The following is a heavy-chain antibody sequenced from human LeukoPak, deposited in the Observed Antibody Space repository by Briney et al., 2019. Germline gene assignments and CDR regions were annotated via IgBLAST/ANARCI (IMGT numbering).Heavy chain of an antibody. CDR2: INPNSGGT. CDR3: ARTRRSIFGVDISTYYYYMDV. Sequence: ASVKVSCKAPGYTFTGYYMHWVRQAPGQGLEWMGWINPNSGGTNYAQKFQGRVTMTRDTSISTAYMELSRLRSDDTAVYYCARTRRSIFGVDISTYYYYMDVWGKGTTVTVSS. V-gene: IGHV1-2*02. D-gene: IGHD3-3*01. J-gene: IGHJ6*03. CDR1: GYTFTGYY.